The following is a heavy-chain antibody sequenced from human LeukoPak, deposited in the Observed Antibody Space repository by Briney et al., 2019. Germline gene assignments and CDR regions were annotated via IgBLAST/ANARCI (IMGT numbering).Heavy chain of an antibody. CDR2: ISYDGSYK. CDR3: ALDSPLYGSGNYRSPDF. V-gene: IGHV3-30*03. CDR1: GVSFSSYG. J-gene: IGHJ4*02. Sequence: GRSLRLSCSASGVSFSSYGMHWVRQAPGRGLEWVALISYDGSYKYYADSVQGRFSVSRDNSKNTLYLQMNSLRGGDTAVYYCALDSPLYGSGNYRSPDFWGQGTLVTVSS. D-gene: IGHD3-10*01.